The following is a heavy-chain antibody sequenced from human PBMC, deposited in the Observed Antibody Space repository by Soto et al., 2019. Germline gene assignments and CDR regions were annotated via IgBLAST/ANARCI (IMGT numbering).Heavy chain of an antibody. D-gene: IGHD4-17*01. CDR3: AREVIYGDSYYYYGMDV. J-gene: IGHJ6*02. V-gene: IGHV1-8*01. CDR1: GGTFSSYD. Sequence: ASVKVSCKASGGTFSSYDINWVRQATGQGLEWMGWMNPNSGNTGYAQKFQGRVTMTRNTSISTAYMELSSLRSEDTAVYYCAREVIYGDSYYYYGMDVWGQGTTVTVSS. CDR2: MNPNSGNT.